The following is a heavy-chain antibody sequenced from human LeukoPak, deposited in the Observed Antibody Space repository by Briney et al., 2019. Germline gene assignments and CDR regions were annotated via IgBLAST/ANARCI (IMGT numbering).Heavy chain of an antibody. J-gene: IGHJ4*02. Sequence: SETLSLTCAVYGGSFSGYYWSWIRQPPGKGLEWIGEINHSGSTNYNPSLKSRVTISVDTSKNQFSLKLGSVTAADTAVYYCARSCPYSVRHDYWGQGTLVTVSS. D-gene: IGHD5/OR15-5a*01. CDR3: ARSCPYSVRHDY. CDR2: INHSGST. V-gene: IGHV4-34*01. CDR1: GGSFSGYY.